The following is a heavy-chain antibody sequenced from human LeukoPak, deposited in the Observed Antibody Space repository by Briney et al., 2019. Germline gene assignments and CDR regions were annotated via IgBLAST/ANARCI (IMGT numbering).Heavy chain of an antibody. CDR2: INSDGSST. J-gene: IGHJ3*02. Sequence: HTGGSLRLSCAASGFTFSSYWMHWVRQAPGKGLVWVSRINSDGSSTSYADAAKGRFTISRDNAKNTAYLQMNSLRAEDTAVYYCARVQGHPPNGLDIWGQGTMVTVSS. CDR3: ARVQGHPPNGLDI. CDR1: GFTFSSYW. D-gene: IGHD2-8*01. V-gene: IGHV3-74*01.